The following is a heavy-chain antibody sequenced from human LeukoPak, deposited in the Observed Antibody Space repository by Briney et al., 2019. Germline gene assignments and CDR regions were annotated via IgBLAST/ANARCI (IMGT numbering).Heavy chain of an antibody. CDR2: VSYSGSA. CDR1: GGSISPYY. V-gene: IGHV4-59*01. J-gene: IGHJ5*02. Sequence: KSSETLSLTCSVSGGSISPYYWSWVRQPPGKGLEWIGYVSYSGSADYNPSLKSRVTISVDTSKNQFSLKLSSVTAADTAVYYCARGYSGYERMFDPWGQGTLVTVSS. D-gene: IGHD5-12*01. CDR3: ARGYSGYERMFDP.